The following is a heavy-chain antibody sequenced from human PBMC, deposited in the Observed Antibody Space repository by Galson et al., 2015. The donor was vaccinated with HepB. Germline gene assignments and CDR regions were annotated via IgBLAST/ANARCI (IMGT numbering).Heavy chain of an antibody. CDR2: ISSTSSTI. D-gene: IGHD1-1*01. CDR3: ARDTRGWKGFDY. CDR1: GFSFSDYN. V-gene: IGHV3-48*02. J-gene: IGHJ4*02. Sequence: SLRLSCAASGFSFSDYNMNWVRQAPGKGLEWISFISSTSSTINYADAVKGRFTISRDNAKKSLFLQMNSLRDEDTAVYYCARDTRGWKGFDYWGQGTPVTVSS.